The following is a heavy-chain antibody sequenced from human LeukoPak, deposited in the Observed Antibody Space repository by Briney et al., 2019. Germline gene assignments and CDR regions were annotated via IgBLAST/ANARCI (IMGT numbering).Heavy chain of an antibody. CDR1: GYSISSGYY. J-gene: IGHJ5*01. D-gene: IGHD5-12*01. Sequence: SETLSLTCTVSGYSISSGYYWGWIRQPPGKGLEWIGEINHSGSTNYNPSLKSRVTISVDTSKNQFSLELSSVTAADTAVYYCARDTQWLRFGRFDSWGQGTLVTVSS. CDR3: ARDTQWLRFGRFDS. V-gene: IGHV4-38-2*02. CDR2: INHSGST.